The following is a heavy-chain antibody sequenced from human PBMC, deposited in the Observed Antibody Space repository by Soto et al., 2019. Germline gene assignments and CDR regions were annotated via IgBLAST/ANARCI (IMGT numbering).Heavy chain of an antibody. Sequence: VKLLQPGAEVKKPGSSVKVSGKALGGTSSTYVISWVRQAPGQGLEWMGGIIPMFGTANYAQRFQDRVTITADESTNTVYMELSSLRSEDTAVYFCASGIQLWLRRINNGYSGWGQGTLVTVSS. CDR1: GGTSSTYV. D-gene: IGHD5-18*01. J-gene: IGHJ4*02. CDR3: ASGIQLWLRRINNGYSG. V-gene: IGHV1-69*12. CDR2: IIPMFGTA.